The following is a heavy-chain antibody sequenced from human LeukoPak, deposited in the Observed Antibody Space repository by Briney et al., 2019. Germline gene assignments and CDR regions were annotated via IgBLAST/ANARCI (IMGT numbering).Heavy chain of an antibody. J-gene: IGHJ6*03. CDR2: ISYDGTDK. V-gene: IGHV3-30*18. Sequence: PGGSLRLSCAASGFTFSVYGMYWVRQPPGKGLEWVALISYDGTDKYHVDSVKGRFTISRDNSKNTLYLQMNSLRAEDTAVYYCAKAEGYSSGWYEPPDYYMDVWGKGTTVTVSS. CDR3: AKAEGYSSGWYEPPDYYMDV. CDR1: GFTFSVYG. D-gene: IGHD6-19*01.